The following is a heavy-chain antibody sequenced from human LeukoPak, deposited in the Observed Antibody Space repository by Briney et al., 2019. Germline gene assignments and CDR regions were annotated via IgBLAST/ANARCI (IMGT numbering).Heavy chain of an antibody. CDR3: AREDKMTTVTSAAFDI. D-gene: IGHD4-11*01. J-gene: IGHJ3*02. V-gene: IGHV4-59*01. CDR1: GGSISSYY. CDR2: ISYGGST. Sequence: SETLSLTCTVSGGSISSYYWSWIRQPPGKALECIGYISYGGSTNYNPSLKSRATISVDTSKNQFSLKLTSVTAADTAVYYCAREDKMTTVTSAAFDIWGQGTMVTVSS.